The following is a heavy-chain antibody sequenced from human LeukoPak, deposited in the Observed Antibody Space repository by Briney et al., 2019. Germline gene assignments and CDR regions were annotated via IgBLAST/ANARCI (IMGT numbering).Heavy chain of an antibody. CDR3: ARGRRAYDSSGYTRY. D-gene: IGHD3-22*01. Sequence: GASVKVSCTASGYTFTGYYMHWVRQAPGQGLEWMGWINPNSGGTNYAQKFQGRVTMTRDTSISTAYMELSRLRSDDTAVYYCARGRRAYDSSGYTRYWGQGTLVTVSS. J-gene: IGHJ4*02. CDR1: GYTFTGYY. CDR2: INPNSGGT. V-gene: IGHV1-2*02.